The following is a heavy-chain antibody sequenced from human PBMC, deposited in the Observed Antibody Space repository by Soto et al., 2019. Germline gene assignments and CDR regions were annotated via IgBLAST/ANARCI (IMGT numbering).Heavy chain of an antibody. D-gene: IGHD1-1*01. V-gene: IGHV2-5*02. J-gene: IGHJ4*02. CDR1: GFSLTASGMG. CDR3: ALTGRWARPNDYFDY. Sequence: QITLRESGPMLVKPTQTLTLTCAYSGFSLTASGMGVGWIRQPPGKALEWLAFIYWDDDKRYSPSLKNRLTITLDPSHNQVVLTMTNMDPVDTATYYCALTGRWARPNDYFDYWGQGTLVTVSS. CDR2: IYWDDDK.